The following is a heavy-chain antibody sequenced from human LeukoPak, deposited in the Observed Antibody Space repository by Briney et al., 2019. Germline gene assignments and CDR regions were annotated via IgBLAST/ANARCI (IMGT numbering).Heavy chain of an antibody. V-gene: IGHV3-30*03. CDR2: VAYDGINK. CDR1: GFTFTTYG. J-gene: IGHJ4*02. Sequence: GGSLRLSCAASGFTFTTYGMHWVRQAPGKGLEWVAVVAYDGINKYYADSVKGRFTISRDNSKNTIYLQMSSLRAEDTAVYYCARQEDIVVPNNLFDYWGQGTLVTVSS. D-gene: IGHD2-15*01. CDR3: ARQEDIVVPNNLFDY.